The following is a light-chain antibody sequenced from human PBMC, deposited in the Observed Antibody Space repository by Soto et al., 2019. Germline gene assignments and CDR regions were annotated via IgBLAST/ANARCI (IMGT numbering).Light chain of an antibody. J-gene: IGKJ4*01. CDR2: VAS. CDR3: QQTRTYPST. V-gene: IGKV1-33*01. CDR1: QDISNY. Sequence: DIQMTPSPSSLSASVGDRVTITCQASQDISNYLNWYQQQPGKAPKLLIYVASNLETGVPSRFSGSGSGTDFTFTISSLQAEDFATYYCQQTRTYPSTFGGGTKVDIK.